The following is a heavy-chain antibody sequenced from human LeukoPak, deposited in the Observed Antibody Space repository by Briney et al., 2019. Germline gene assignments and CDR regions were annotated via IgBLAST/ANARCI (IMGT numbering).Heavy chain of an antibody. J-gene: IGHJ4*02. Sequence: PGRSLRLSCTGSGFTFGDHAMAWVRQAPGKGLEWVGFIRSEAYGETTEYAASVRDRFTISRDNSRSVAYLQMNSLRAEDTAVYYCARDVERGFTYYYGSGSWGQGTLVTVSS. CDR1: GFTFGDHA. CDR2: IRSEAYGETT. CDR3: ARDVERGFTYYYGSGS. D-gene: IGHD3-10*01. V-gene: IGHV3-49*04.